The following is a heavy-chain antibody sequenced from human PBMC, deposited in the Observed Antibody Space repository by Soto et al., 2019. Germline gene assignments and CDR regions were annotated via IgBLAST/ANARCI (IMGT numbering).Heavy chain of an antibody. CDR2: TYYRSKWYN. J-gene: IGHJ6*02. CDR1: GDSVSGNSAA. Sequence: SPPLSLTCAISGDSVSGNSAAWNWIRQSPSRGLEWLGRTYYRSKWYNDYAVSVKSRITINPDTSKNQFSLQLNSVTPEDTAVYYCAREGSSGRYRYYGMDVRGQGTTVTVSS. V-gene: IGHV6-1*01. D-gene: IGHD6-19*01. CDR3: AREGSSGRYRYYGMDV.